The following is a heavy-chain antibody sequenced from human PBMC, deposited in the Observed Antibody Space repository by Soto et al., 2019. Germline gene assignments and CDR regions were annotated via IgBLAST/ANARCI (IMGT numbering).Heavy chain of an antibody. V-gene: IGHV4-59*01. Sequence: SETLSLTCTVSGGSISSYYWNLIRQPPGKGLEWIGYIYYGGSTTYNPSLKSRVTISVNTSKNQFSLKLDSVTAADTAVYYCAGSPYYYYGMDVWGHGTSVTVS. D-gene: IGHD6-13*01. CDR1: GGSISSYY. J-gene: IGHJ6*02. CDR3: AGSPYYYYGMDV. CDR2: IYYGGST.